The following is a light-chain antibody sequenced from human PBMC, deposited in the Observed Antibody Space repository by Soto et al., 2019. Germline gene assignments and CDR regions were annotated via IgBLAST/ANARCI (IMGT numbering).Light chain of an antibody. CDR2: EVS. V-gene: IGLV2-8*01. CDR1: SSDIGGYNY. Sequence: QSALTQPPSASGSPGQSVTISCTGTSSDIGGYNYVSWYQQHPGKAPKLIIYEVSERPSGVPDRFSGSKSGDTASLTVSGLQAEYEAAYYCISYGGSNNYVFGSGTKLTVL. J-gene: IGLJ1*01. CDR3: ISYGGSNNYV.